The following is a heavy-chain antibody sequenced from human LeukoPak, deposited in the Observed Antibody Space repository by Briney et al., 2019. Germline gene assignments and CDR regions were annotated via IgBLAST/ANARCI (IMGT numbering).Heavy chain of an antibody. Sequence: SETLSLTCTVSGGSISSYYWSWIRQPAGKGLEWIGRIYNSGSTNYNTNYNPSLTSRVTMSVDTSKNQFSLKLNSVSAADTVVYFCARAIWYGSGTTAFDYWGQGTLVTVSP. CDR1: GGSISSYY. D-gene: IGHD3-10*01. V-gene: IGHV4-4*07. CDR3: ARAIWYGSGTTAFDY. J-gene: IGHJ4*02. CDR2: IYNSGST.